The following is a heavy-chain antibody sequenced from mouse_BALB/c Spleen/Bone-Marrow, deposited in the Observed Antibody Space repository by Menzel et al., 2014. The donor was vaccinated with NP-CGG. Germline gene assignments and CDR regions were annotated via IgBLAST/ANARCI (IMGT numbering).Heavy chain of an antibody. J-gene: IGHJ2*01. V-gene: IGHV7-3*02. Sequence: EVQRVESGGGLVQPGGFLRLSCATFGFTFTDHYVSWVRQPPGKALEWLGFIRNKANGYTTEYSASVKGRFTISRDNSQSIVYLQMNTLRAEDSATYYCARDYSYYFDYWGQGTTLTVSS. CDR2: IRNKANGYTT. D-gene: IGHD2-1*01. CDR3: ARDYSYYFDY. CDR1: GFTFTDHY.